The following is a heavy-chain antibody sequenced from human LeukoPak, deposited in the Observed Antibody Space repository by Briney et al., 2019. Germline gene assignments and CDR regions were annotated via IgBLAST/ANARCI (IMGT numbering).Heavy chain of an antibody. J-gene: IGHJ4*02. CDR3: ARGDLLGLTTGHFDY. CDR2: IKQDRSEQ. CDR1: GFTFSHYW. Sequence: GGSLRLSCAASGFTFSHYWMTWVRQAPGKGLQWVANIKQDRSEQYYLDSVKGRFIISRDDAKSSMNLQMNRLRAEDTAVYYCARGDLLGLTTGHFDYWGQGTLVTVSS. V-gene: IGHV3-7*03. D-gene: IGHD4-11*01.